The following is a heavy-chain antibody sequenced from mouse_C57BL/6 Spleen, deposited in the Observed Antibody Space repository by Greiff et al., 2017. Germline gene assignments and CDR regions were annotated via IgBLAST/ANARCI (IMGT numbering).Heavy chain of an antibody. CDR3: ARDARDYSSRHWYCDG. J-gene: IGHJ1*03. D-gene: IGHD1-1*01. Sequence: EVQRVESGGGLVQPGRSLRLSCATSGFTFSDFYMEWVRQAPGKGLEWIAASRNKANDYTTEYSASVKGRFIVSRDTSQSILYLQMNARRAEDTAMYYCARDARDYSSRHWYCDGWGTGTTVTVSS. V-gene: IGHV7-1*01. CDR1: GFTFSDFY. CDR2: SRNKANDYTT.